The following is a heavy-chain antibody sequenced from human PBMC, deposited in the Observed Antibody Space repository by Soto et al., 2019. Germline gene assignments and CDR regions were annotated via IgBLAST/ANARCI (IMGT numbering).Heavy chain of an antibody. CDR3: ASGGVIMGWFDP. V-gene: IGHV4-31*03. D-gene: IGHD3-3*01. J-gene: IGHJ5*02. CDR1: GGSISSGGYY. CDR2: IYYSGST. Sequence: QVQLQESGPGLVKPSQTLSLTCTVSGGSISSGGYYWSGIRQHPGKGLEWIGYIYYSGSTYYNPSLKSRVTISVDTSKNQFSLKLSSVTAADTAVYYCASGGVIMGWFDPWGQGTLVTVSS.